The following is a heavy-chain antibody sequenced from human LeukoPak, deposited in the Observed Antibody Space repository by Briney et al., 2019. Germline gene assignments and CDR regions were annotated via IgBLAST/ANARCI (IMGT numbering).Heavy chain of an antibody. Sequence: GGSLRLSCVASGFSFTDHPMNWVRQAPGKGLEWISYIGGDGIAFYADSVKGRFTASKDDARKSMYLQMNSLRVEDTAVYYCAKDRANWAIDDWGQGTQVTVSS. CDR1: GFSFTDHP. CDR2: IGGDGIA. V-gene: IGHV3-69-1*01. CDR3: AKDRANWAIDD. D-gene: IGHD3-16*01. J-gene: IGHJ4*02.